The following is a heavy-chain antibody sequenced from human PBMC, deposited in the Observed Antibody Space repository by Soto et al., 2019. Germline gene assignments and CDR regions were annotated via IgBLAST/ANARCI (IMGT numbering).Heavy chain of an antibody. D-gene: IGHD7-27*01. CDR1: GGSFSGYY. V-gene: IGHV4-34*01. CDR2: INHSGST. CDR3: ARGLKLGRPPDRFDY. Sequence: QVQLQQWGAGLLKPSETLSLTCAVYGGSFSGYYWSWIRQPPGKGLEWIGEINHSGSTNYNPSLKSRVTTSVDTSKNQFSLKLSSVTAADTAVYYCARGLKLGRPPDRFDYWGQGTLVTVSS. J-gene: IGHJ4*02.